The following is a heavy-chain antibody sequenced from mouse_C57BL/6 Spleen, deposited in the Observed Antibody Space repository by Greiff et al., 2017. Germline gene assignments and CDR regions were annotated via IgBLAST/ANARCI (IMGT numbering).Heavy chain of an antibody. CDR1: GYAFSSYW. D-gene: IGHD1-1*01. J-gene: IGHJ2*01. V-gene: IGHV1-80*01. Sequence: VKLMESGAELVKPGASVKISCKASGYAFSSYWMNWVKQRPGKGLEWIGQIYPGDGDTNYNGKFKGKATLTADKSSSTAYMQLSSLTSEDSAVYFCARSGYYGSSPPDYWGQGTTLTVSS. CDR2: IYPGDGDT. CDR3: ARSGYYGSSPPDY.